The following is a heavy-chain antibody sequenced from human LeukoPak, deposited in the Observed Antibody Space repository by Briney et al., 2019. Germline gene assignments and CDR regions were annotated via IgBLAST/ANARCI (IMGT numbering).Heavy chain of an antibody. CDR3: AKDRIVVVVAATLPLDAFDI. CDR2: ISGSGGST. CDR1: GFTFSSYA. D-gene: IGHD2-15*01. J-gene: IGHJ3*02. V-gene: IGHV3-23*01. Sequence: GGSLRLSCAASGFTFSSYAMSWVRQAPGKGLEWVSAISGSGGSTYYADSVKGRFTISRDNSKNTLYLQMNSLRAEDTAVYYCAKDRIVVVVAATLPLDAFDIWGQGTMVTVSS.